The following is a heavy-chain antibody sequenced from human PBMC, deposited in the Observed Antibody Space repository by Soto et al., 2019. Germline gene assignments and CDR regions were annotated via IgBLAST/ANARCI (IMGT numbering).Heavy chain of an antibody. V-gene: IGHV1-69*13. CDR1: GGTFSSYA. CDR2: IIPIFGTA. CDR3: ARGYVVTKIRRLDY. J-gene: IGHJ4*02. D-gene: IGHD3-22*01. Sequence: SGKVSCKASGGTFSSYAISWVRQAPGQGLEWMGGIIPIFGTANYAQKFQGRVTITADESTSTAYMELSSLRSEDTAVYYCARGYVVTKIRRLDYWGQGPPATV.